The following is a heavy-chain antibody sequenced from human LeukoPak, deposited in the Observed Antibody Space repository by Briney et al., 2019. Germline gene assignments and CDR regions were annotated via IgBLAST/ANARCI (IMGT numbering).Heavy chain of an antibody. CDR3: ARDQSAYYDILTGPSDY. V-gene: IGHV3-21*01. J-gene: IGHJ4*02. Sequence: GGSLRLSCAASGFTFSSYAMHWVRQAPGKGLEWVSSISSSSSYIYYADSVKGRFTISRDNAKNSLYLQMNSLRAEDTAVYYCARDQSAYYDILTGPSDYWGQGTLVTVSS. D-gene: IGHD3-9*01. CDR1: GFTFSSYA. CDR2: ISSSSSYI.